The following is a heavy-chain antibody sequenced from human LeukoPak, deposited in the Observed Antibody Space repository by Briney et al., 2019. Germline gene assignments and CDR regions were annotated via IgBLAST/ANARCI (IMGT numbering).Heavy chain of an antibody. Sequence: SETLSLTRTVSGGSISSYYWSWIRQPPGKGLEWIGYIYYSGSTNYNPSLKSRVTISVDTSKNQFSLKLSSVTAADTAVYYCARVDPYGDYFDYWGQGTLVTVSS. CDR1: GGSISSYY. V-gene: IGHV4-59*01. CDR3: ARVDPYGDYFDY. D-gene: IGHD4-17*01. J-gene: IGHJ4*02. CDR2: IYYSGST.